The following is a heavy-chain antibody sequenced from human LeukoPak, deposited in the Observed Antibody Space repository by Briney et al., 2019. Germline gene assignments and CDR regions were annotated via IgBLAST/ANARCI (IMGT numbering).Heavy chain of an antibody. CDR2: IWYDASKK. CDR1: GFSSSTYG. Sequence: PGRSLRPSGAASGFSSSTYGFHWVRHAPGKGPEWVAMIWYDASKKYFADSVKGRFTISRDNSKNTLYLGMNSLRAEDTAVYYCARDRPKASGSYFIGGPDYWGQGTLVTVSS. CDR3: ARDRPKASGSYFIGGPDY. D-gene: IGHD3-10*01. J-gene: IGHJ4*02. V-gene: IGHV3-33*01.